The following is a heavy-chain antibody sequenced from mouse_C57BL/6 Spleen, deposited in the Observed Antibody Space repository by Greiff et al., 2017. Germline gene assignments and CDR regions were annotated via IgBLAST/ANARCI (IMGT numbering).Heavy chain of an antibody. CDR2: IYPGDGDT. D-gene: IGHD1-1*01. CDR1: GYAFSSYW. Sequence: QVQLQQSGAELVKPGASVKISCKASGYAFSSYWMNWVKQRPGKGLEWIGQIYPGDGDTNYNGKFKGKATLTADKSSSTAYMQLSSLTSEDSAVYFCARWTYYGRNGNYAMDYWGQGTSVTVSS. CDR3: ARWTYYGRNGNYAMDY. V-gene: IGHV1-80*01. J-gene: IGHJ4*01.